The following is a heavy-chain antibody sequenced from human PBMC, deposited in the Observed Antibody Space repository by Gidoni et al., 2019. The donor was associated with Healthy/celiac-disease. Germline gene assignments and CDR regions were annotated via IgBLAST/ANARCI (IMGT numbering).Heavy chain of an antibody. J-gene: IGHJ4*02. V-gene: IGHV5-51*03. CDR1: GYSFTTYW. CDR3: ARSHSGSYYFGY. Sequence: EVQLVQSGAQVKKPGESLKISCKGSGYSFTTYWIAWVRQMPGRGLEWMGVIYPGDSDTKYSPSFQGQVTISADKSISTAYLQWSSLKASDSAMYYCARSHSGSYYFGYWGQGTLVTVSS. D-gene: IGHD1-26*01. CDR2: IYPGDSDT.